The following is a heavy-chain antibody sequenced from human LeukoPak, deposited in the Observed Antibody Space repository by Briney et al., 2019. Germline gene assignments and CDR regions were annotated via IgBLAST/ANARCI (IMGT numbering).Heavy chain of an antibody. J-gene: IGHJ4*02. D-gene: IGHD5-24*01. Sequence: SSETLSLTCTVPGYSISSGYYWGWIRQPPGKGLEWIGNIYYRGSTYYNPSLKSRVTISVDTSKNQFSLKLSSVTAADTAVYYCARSEGRWLQFRRSRYYFDYWGQGTLVTVSS. CDR3: ARSEGRWLQFRRSRYYFDY. V-gene: IGHV4-38-2*02. CDR1: GYSISSGYY. CDR2: IYYRGST.